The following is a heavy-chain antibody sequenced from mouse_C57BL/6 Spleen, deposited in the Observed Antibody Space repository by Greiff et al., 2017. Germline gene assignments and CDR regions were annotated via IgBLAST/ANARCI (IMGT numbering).Heavy chain of an antibody. CDR1: GYTFTSYW. V-gene: IGHV1-52*01. J-gene: IGHJ2*01. CDR2: IDPSDSET. Sequence: VQLQQPGAELVRPGSSVKLSCKASGYTFTSYWMHWVKQRPIQGLEWIGNIDPSDSETHYNQKFKDKATLTVDKSSSTAYMQLSSLTSEDSAVYYCARGGTYYSPFDYWGQGTTLTVSS. CDR3: ARGGTYYSPFDY. D-gene: IGHD2-12*01.